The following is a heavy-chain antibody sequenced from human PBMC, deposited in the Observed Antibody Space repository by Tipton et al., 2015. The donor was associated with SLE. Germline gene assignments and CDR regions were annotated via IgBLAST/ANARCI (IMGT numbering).Heavy chain of an antibody. D-gene: IGHD5-18*01. V-gene: IGHV4-34*01. CDR2: INHSGST. Sequence: TLSLTCAVYGGSFSGYYWSWIRQPPGKGLEWIGEINHSGSTNYNPSLKSRVTISVDTSKNQFSLKLSSVTAADTAVYYCAREDTPMDDAFDIWGQGTMVTVSS. CDR1: GGSFSGYY. CDR3: AREDTPMDDAFDI. J-gene: IGHJ3*02.